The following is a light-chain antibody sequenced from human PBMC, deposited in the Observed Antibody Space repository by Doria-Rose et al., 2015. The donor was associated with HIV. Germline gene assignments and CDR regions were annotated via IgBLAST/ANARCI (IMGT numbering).Light chain of an antibody. V-gene: IGKV1-8*01. Sequence: IRMTQSPSSLSASTGDRVTITCRASQDISNYLAWYQQKPGKAPKLLIYAASTLQSGVPSRFSGGGSGTDFTLTISYLQSEDFATYYCQQYYSYPPTFGQGTKVEVK. CDR3: QQYYSYPPT. CDR2: AAS. J-gene: IGKJ1*01. CDR1: QDISNY.